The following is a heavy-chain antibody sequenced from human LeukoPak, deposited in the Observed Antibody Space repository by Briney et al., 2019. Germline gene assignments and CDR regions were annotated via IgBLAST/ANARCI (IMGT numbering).Heavy chain of an antibody. D-gene: IGHD6-13*01. CDR1: GYTFTTYA. CDR3: ARDTTSSSRGDYFDY. J-gene: IGHJ4*02. CDR2: INAGNGNT. Sequence: ASVKVSCKASGYTFTTYAMHWVRQAPGQRLEWMGWINAGNGNTKYSQKFQGRVTITRDTSASTAYMELSSLRSEDTAVYYCARDTTSSSRGDYFDYWGQGTLVTVSS. V-gene: IGHV1-3*01.